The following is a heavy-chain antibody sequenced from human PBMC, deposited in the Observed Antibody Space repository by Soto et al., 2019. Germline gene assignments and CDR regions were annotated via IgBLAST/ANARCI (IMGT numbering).Heavy chain of an antibody. CDR1: GFTVSTNY. CDR2: IQNSGST. V-gene: IGHV3-53*01. D-gene: IGHD2-15*01. CDR3: AGRRGYKWFDP. Sequence: EVQLVESGGGLIQPGGSLRLSCAASGFTVSTNYMSWVRQAPGKGLEWVSVIQNSGSTYYADSVKVRFTISRDNSKNTLYLQINSLRGEDTAVYYCAGRRGYKWFDPWGQGTLVTVSS. J-gene: IGHJ5*02.